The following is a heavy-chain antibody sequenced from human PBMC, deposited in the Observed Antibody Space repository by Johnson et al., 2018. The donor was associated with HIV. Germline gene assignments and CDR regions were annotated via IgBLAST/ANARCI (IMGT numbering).Heavy chain of an antibody. V-gene: IGHV3-13*01. CDR3: AREVDGFDI. CDR1: GFTFSSYD. J-gene: IGHJ3*02. CDR2: IDTAGDT. Sequence: EVQLVESGGGLVQPGGSLRLSCAASGFTFSSYDMHWVRQTTGKGLEWVSVIDTAGDTYYAGSVKGRFTISRENAKNTLYLHMNSLRAEDTAVYYCAREVDGFDIWGQGTMVTVSS.